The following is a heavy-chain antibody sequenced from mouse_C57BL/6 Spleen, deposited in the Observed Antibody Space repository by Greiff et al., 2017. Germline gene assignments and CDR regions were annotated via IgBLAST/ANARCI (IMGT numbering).Heavy chain of an antibody. V-gene: IGHV1-80*01. CDR3: ARLYYYGSSLYAMDY. Sequence: QVHVKQSGAELVKPGASVKISCKASGYAFSSYWMNWVKQRPGKGLEWIGQIYPGDGDTNYNGKFKGKATLTADKSSSTAYMQLSSLTSEDSAVYFCARLYYYGSSLYAMDYWGQGTSVTVSS. CDR2: IYPGDGDT. D-gene: IGHD1-1*01. J-gene: IGHJ4*01. CDR1: GYAFSSYW.